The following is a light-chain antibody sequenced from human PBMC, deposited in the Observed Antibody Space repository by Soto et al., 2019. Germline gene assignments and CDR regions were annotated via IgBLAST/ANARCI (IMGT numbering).Light chain of an antibody. CDR1: SSDVGGYNY. J-gene: IGLJ3*02. Sequence: QSALTQPPSASGSPGQSVTISCTGTSSDVGGYNYVSWYQQYPGRAPKLMIYEVTKRPSGVPDRFSGSKSGSTSSLPVSGLLAEEDADYYCCSDSASNIIYFVFGGGTKLTVL. CDR3: CSDSASNIIYFV. CDR2: EVT. V-gene: IGLV2-8*01.